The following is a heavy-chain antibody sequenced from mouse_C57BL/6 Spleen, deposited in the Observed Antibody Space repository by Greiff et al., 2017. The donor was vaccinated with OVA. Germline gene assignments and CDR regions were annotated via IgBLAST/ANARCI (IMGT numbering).Heavy chain of an antibody. CDR1: GYTFTSYW. Sequence: QVQLQQPGAELVKPGASVKMSCKASGYTFTSYWITWVKQRPGQGLEWIGDIYPGSGSTNYNEKFKSKATLTVDTSSSTAYMQLSSLTSEDSAVYYCARYRQLRGYAMDYWGQGTSVTVSS. CDR3: ARYRQLRGYAMDY. V-gene: IGHV1-55*01. J-gene: IGHJ4*01. CDR2: IYPGSGST. D-gene: IGHD1-1*01.